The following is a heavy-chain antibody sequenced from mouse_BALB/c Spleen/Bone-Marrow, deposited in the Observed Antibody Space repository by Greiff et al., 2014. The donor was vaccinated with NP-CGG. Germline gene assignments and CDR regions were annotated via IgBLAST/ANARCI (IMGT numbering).Heavy chain of an antibody. Sequence: QVQLKESGGGLVRPGSSRKISCKAAGFTFTNFWIGWVGQGPGNGLEWIGDINCGGGYIYYKEKFKGQSTLSADKSSSTAYMQLSSLTSEDSAIYYCAREGVYWGQGTLVTVSA. V-gene: IGHV1-63*02. CDR3: AREGVY. CDR1: GFTFTNFW. J-gene: IGHJ3*01. CDR2: INCGGGYI.